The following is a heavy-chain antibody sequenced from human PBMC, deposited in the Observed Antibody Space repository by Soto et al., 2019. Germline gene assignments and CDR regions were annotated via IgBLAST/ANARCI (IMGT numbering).Heavy chain of an antibody. CDR1: GFTFSSYA. Sequence: GGSLRLSCAASGFTFSSYAMSWVRQAPGKGLEWVSAISGSGGSTYYADSVKGRFTISRDNSKNTLYLQMNSLRAEDTAVYYCATAPSYDFWSGYSWGQGTLVTVSS. J-gene: IGHJ4*02. CDR3: ATAPSYDFWSGYS. D-gene: IGHD3-3*01. V-gene: IGHV3-23*01. CDR2: ISGSGGST.